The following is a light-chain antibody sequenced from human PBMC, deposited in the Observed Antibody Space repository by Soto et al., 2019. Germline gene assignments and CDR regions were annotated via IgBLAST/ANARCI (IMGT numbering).Light chain of an antibody. Sequence: QSALTQPPSVSGSPGQSVTISCTGTSSDVGRYKRVSWYQRSPGTAPKLLIYEVTHRPAGVPDRFSGSQSGSTASLTISGLRTEDEADYFCGSYTSSSTFYGFGTGTKVTVL. CDR3: GSYTSSSTFYG. CDR1: SSDVGRYKR. J-gene: IGLJ1*01. V-gene: IGLV2-18*02. CDR2: EVT.